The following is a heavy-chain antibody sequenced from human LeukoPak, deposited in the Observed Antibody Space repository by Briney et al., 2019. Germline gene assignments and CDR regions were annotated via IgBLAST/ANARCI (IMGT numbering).Heavy chain of an antibody. CDR2: ISGNGGST. J-gene: IGHJ4*02. Sequence: PGGSLRLSCAASGFTFSIYAMSWVRQAPGKGLEWDSDISGNGGSTYYADSVKGRFTISRDNSKITLFLQMNSLRAEDTAVYYCARNTGQTSGYSYGFNSWGQGTLVTVSS. CDR1: GFTFSIYA. V-gene: IGHV3-23*01. CDR3: ARNTGQTSGYSYGFNS. D-gene: IGHD5-18*01.